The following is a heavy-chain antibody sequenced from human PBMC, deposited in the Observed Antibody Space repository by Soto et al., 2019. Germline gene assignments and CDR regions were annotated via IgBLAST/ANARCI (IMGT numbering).Heavy chain of an antibody. D-gene: IGHD2-15*01. CDR1: GFTFSSYA. Sequence: PGGSLRLSCAASGFTFSSYAMSWVRQAPGKGLEWVSAISGSGGSTYYADSVKGRFTISRDNSKNTLYLQMNSLRAEDTAVYYCAKVPCSGGGCYSRYFQHWGQGTLVTVSS. J-gene: IGHJ1*01. CDR2: ISGSGGST. CDR3: AKVPCSGGGCYSRYFQH. V-gene: IGHV3-23*01.